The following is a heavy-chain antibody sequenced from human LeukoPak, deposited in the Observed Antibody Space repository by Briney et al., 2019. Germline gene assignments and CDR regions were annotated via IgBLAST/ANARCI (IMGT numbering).Heavy chain of an antibody. CDR1: GYTFTSYY. CDR2: ISPSGGST. V-gene: IGHV1-46*01. Sequence: VASVKVSCKASGYTFTSYYMHWVRQAPGQGLEWMGIISPSGGSTSYAQKFQGRVTMTRDTSTSTVYMELSSLRSEDTAVYYCARDPHCGGDCYLYRFDYWGQGTLVTVSS. CDR3: ARDPHCGGDCYLYRFDY. J-gene: IGHJ4*02. D-gene: IGHD2-21*02.